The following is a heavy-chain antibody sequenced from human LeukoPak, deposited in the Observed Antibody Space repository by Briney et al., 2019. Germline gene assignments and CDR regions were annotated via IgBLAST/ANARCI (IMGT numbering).Heavy chain of an antibody. CDR2: IIPIFGTA. D-gene: IGHD1-1*01. CDR1: GGTSSSYA. CDR3: ARGGPQLTPLDY. J-gene: IGHJ4*02. Sequence: SVKVSCKASGGTSSSYAISWVRQAPGQGLEWMGRIIPIFGTANYAQKFQGRVTITTDESTSTAYMELSSLRSEDTAVYYCARGGPQLTPLDYWGQGTLVTVSS. V-gene: IGHV1-69*05.